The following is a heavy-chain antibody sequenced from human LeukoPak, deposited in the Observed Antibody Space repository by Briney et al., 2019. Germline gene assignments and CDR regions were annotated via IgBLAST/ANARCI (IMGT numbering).Heavy chain of an antibody. J-gene: IGHJ6*02. CDR3: ARDYGDYVFNGMDV. CDR2: ISSSSSYI. D-gene: IGHD4-17*01. V-gene: IGHV3-21*01. Sequence: GGSLRPSCAASGFTFSSYSMNWVRQAPGKGLEWVSSISSSSSYIYYADSVKGRFTISRDNAKNSLYLQMNSLRAEDTAVYYCARDYGDYVFNGMDVWGQGTTVTVSS. CDR1: GFTFSSYS.